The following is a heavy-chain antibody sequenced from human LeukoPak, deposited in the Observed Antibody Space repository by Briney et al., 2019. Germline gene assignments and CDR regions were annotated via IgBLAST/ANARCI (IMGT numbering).Heavy chain of an antibody. D-gene: IGHD2-2*02. CDR3: ARYARGGCSSTSCYTTWFDP. CDR2: IYYSGST. Sequence: SETLSLTCTVSGGSISSYYWSWIRQPPGKGLEWIGYIYYSGSTNYNPSLKSRVTISVDTSKNQFSLKLSSVTAADTAVYYCARYARGGCSSTSCYTTWFDPWGQGTLVTVSS. CDR1: GGSISSYY. V-gene: IGHV4-59*01. J-gene: IGHJ5*02.